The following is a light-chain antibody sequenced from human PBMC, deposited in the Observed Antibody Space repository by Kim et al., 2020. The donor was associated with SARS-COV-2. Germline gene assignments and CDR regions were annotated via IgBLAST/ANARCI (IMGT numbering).Light chain of an antibody. CDR1: QSISGS. CDR2: DAS. CDR3: QQYNSYSPT. J-gene: IGKJ1*01. V-gene: IGKV1-5*01. Sequence: ASVGDRVTITCRASQSISGSLAWYQQKPGKAPKVLISDASNLESGVPSRFSGSGSGTEFTLTISSLQTDDFATYYGQQYNSYSPTFGQGTKVDIK.